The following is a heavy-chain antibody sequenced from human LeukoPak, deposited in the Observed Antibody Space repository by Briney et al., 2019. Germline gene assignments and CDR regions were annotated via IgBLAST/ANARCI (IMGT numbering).Heavy chain of an antibody. CDR3: AREEASDWYFDL. D-gene: IGHD3-3*01. CDR2: INSDGSST. J-gene: IGHJ2*01. Sequence: PGGSLRLSCAASGFTSSSYWMHWVRQAPGKGLVWVSRINSDGSSTTYADSVKGRFTISRDNAKNTLYLQMNSLRAEDTAVYYCAREEASDWYFDLWGRGTLVTVSS. CDR1: GFTSSSYW. V-gene: IGHV3-74*01.